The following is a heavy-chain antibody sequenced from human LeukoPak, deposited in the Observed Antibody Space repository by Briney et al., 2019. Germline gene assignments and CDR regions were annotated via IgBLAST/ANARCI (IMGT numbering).Heavy chain of an antibody. CDR1: GGSISSSSYY. J-gene: IGHJ6*02. Sequence: SETLSLTCTVSGGSISSSSYYWSWIRQPPGKGLEWIGYIYYSGSTNYNPSLKSRVTISVDTSKNQFSLKLSSVTAADTAVYYCARDYGAGIYYYGMDVWGQGTTVTVSS. CDR2: IYYSGST. D-gene: IGHD6-19*01. CDR3: ARDYGAGIYYYGMDV. V-gene: IGHV4-61*01.